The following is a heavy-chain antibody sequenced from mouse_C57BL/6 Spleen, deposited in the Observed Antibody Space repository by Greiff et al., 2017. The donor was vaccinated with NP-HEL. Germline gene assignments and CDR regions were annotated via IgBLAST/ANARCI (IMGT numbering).Heavy chain of an antibody. V-gene: IGHV5-4*01. J-gene: IGHJ2*01. CDR3: ARDGTQATGNFDY. CDR1: GFTFSSYA. Sequence: VQLKESGGGLVKPGGSLKLSCAASGFTFSSYAMSWVRQTPEKRLEWVATISDGGSYTYYPDNVKGRFTISRDNAKNNLYLQMSHLKSEDTAMYYCARDGTQATGNFDYWGQGTTLTVSS. CDR2: ISDGGSYT. D-gene: IGHD3-2*02.